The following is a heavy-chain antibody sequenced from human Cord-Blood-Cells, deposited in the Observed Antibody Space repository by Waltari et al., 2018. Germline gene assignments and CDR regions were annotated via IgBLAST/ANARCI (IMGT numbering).Heavy chain of an antibody. CDR3: ARGSSGSYYAFDI. J-gene: IGHJ3*02. CDR1: GGSISSHY. CDR2: IYYSGST. D-gene: IGHD1-26*01. V-gene: IGHV4-59*11. Sequence: QVQLQESGPGLVKPSETLSLTCTVSGGSISSHYWSWIRQPPGKGLEWIGYIYYSGSTHYNPALKSRVTISVDTSKNQFSLKLSSVTAADTAVYYCARGSSGSYYAFDIWGQGTMVTVSS.